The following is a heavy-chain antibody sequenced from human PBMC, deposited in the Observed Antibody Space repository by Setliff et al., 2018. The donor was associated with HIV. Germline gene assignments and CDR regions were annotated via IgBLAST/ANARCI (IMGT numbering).Heavy chain of an antibody. J-gene: IGHJ4*02. CDR3: TIEPVTFGGYFDY. V-gene: IGHV3-21*04. Sequence: GSLRLSCVASGFTLSTYSMNWVRQAPGKGLEWVSSITTDSSYIFDADSVKGRFTISRDNAKNSLYLQMNSLRAEDTAVYYCTIEPVTFGGYFDYWGQGTLVTVSS. CDR1: GFTLSTYS. CDR2: ITTDSSYI. D-gene: IGHD3-16*01.